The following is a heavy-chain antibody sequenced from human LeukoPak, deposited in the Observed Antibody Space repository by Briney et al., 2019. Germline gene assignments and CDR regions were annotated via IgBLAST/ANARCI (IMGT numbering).Heavy chain of an antibody. J-gene: IGHJ4*02. CDR2: ISSSGTYI. CDR1: GFTFSRIS. D-gene: IGHD3-22*01. V-gene: IGHV3-21*01. CDR3: ARDLVSSGYYFDY. Sequence: AGSLRLSCSASGFTFSRISLNWLRQAPGQGLEWVSYISSSGTYIYYADSGKGRFTISRDSPKNLLYLQMNSLRAEDRAVYYCARDLVSSGYYFDYWGQGTLVTVSS.